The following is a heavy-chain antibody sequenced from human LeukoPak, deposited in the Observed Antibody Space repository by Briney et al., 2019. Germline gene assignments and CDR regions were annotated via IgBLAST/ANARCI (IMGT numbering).Heavy chain of an antibody. Sequence: GGSLRLSCAASGFTFSSYWMHWVRHAPGKGLVWVSRINSDGSSTSYADSVKGRFTISRDNAKNSLYLQMNSLRVEDTAVYYCARDSPPRYSGSAGGEGYWGQGTLVTVSS. J-gene: IGHJ4*02. CDR1: GFTFSSYW. D-gene: IGHD1-26*01. CDR3: ARDSPPRYSGSAGGEGY. V-gene: IGHV3-74*01. CDR2: INSDGSST.